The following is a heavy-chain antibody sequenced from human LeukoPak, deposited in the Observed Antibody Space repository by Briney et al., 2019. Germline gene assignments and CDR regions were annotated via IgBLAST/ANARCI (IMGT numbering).Heavy chain of an antibody. CDR3: AKDQGYFE. D-gene: IGHD3-9*01. J-gene: IGHJ4*02. Sequence: GGSLRLSCAASGFIFSSYDMHWVRQAPGKGLEWVTFIRYDGSNKYYTDSVKGRFTISRDNSKNTLYLQMNSLRAEDTAVYHCAKDQGYFEWGQGTLVTVSS. CDR1: GFIFSSYD. CDR2: IRYDGSNK. V-gene: IGHV3-30*02.